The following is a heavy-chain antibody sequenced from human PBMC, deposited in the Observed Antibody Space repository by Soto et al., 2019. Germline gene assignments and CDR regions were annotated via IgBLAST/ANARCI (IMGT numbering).Heavy chain of an antibody. V-gene: IGHV1-69*01. J-gene: IGHJ6*02. CDR1: GDTFKNCV. CDR3: AAELGFGKLSVV. D-gene: IGHD3-10*01. CDR2: IIPLFGTT. Sequence: QVQVVQSGVEVRRPGSSVKVSCKASGDTFKNCVISWVRQAPGQGLEWMGGIIPLFGTTDFAQRFQGRLTITTDASTPTAYMELSRLRSEDTATYYCAAELGFGKLSVVWGQGTTVIVSS.